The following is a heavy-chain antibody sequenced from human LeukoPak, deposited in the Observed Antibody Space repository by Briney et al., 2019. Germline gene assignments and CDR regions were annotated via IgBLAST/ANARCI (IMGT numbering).Heavy chain of an antibody. D-gene: IGHD2/OR15-2a*01. V-gene: IGHV3-30-3*01. J-gene: IGHJ5*02. CDR3: ARDTSIA. CDR1: GFTFSSYA. Sequence: GRSLRLSCAASGFTFSSYAMHWVRQAPGKGLEWVAVISYDGSNKYYVDSVKGRFTISRDNSKNTLYLQMNSLRAEDTAVYYCARDTSIAWGQGTLVTVSS. CDR2: ISYDGSNK.